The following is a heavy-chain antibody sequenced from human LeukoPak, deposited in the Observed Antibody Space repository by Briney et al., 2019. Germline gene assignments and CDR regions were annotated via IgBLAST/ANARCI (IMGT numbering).Heavy chain of an antibody. J-gene: IGHJ4*02. CDR2: IYYSGST. CDR1: GASVSSASY. CDR3: ARAEYYFDY. V-gene: IGHV4-61*01. Sequence: SETLSLTCTVSGASVSSASYWTWIRQPPGKGLEWIGYIYYSGSTNYNPSLKSRVTISVDTSKNQFSLKLSSVTAADTAVYYCARAEYYFDYWGQGTLVTVSS.